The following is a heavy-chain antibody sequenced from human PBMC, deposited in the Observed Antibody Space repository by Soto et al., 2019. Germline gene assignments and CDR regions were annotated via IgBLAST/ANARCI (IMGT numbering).Heavy chain of an antibody. D-gene: IGHD2-15*01. J-gene: IGHJ6*02. CDR1: GYSFRSYA. V-gene: IGHV1-18*01. CDR2: ISAYDGKT. Sequence: QVQLVQSGGEVVKPGASVKVSCKTSGYSFRSYAINWVRQAPGQGLESMGWISAYDGKTNYTQKFQGRVTMSTDTSTSTAYVEVRGLTSDDTAVYYCARGRPRADCSGGTCLHPPGIDVWGQGTTVTVSS. CDR3: ARGRPRADCSGGTCLHPPGIDV.